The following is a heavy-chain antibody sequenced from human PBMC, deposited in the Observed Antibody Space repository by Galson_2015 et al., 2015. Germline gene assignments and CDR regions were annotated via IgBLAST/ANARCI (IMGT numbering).Heavy chain of an antibody. Sequence: SLRLSCAASGFTFSNAWMSWVRQAPGKGLEWVGRIKSKTDGGTTDYAAPVKGRFTISRDDSKNTLYLQMNSLKTEDTAVYYCTTETITMIVVVSDYWGQGTLVTVSS. V-gene: IGHV3-15*01. D-gene: IGHD3-22*01. CDR2: IKSKTDGGTT. CDR3: TTETITMIVVVSDY. CDR1: GFTFSNAW. J-gene: IGHJ4*02.